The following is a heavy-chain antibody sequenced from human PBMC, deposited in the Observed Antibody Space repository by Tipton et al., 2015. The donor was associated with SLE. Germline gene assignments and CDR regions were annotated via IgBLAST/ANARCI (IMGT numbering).Heavy chain of an antibody. V-gene: IGHV4-61*09. CDR2: IYTSGST. D-gene: IGHD5-24*01. CDR3: ARSKRDGYTVGY. CDR1: GGSISSGSYY. Sequence: TLSLTCTVSGGSISSGSYYWSWIRQPAGKGLVWIGYIYTSGSTNYNPSLKSRVTISVDTSKNQFSLKLSSVTAADTAVYYCARSKRDGYTVGYWGQGTLVTVSS. J-gene: IGHJ4*02.